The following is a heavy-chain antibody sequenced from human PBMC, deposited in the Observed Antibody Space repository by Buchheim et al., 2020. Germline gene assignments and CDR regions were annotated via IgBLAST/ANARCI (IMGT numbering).Heavy chain of an antibody. CDR2: INSDGSST. CDR1: GFTFSSYW. V-gene: IGHV3-74*01. Sequence: EVQLVESGGGLVQPGGSLRLSCAASGFTFSSYWMHWVRQAPGKGLVWVSRINSDGSSTSYADSVKGRFTISRDNAKNTLYLQMNSLRAEDTAVYYCARDGRDYDFWSGYYPWDYYYYGMDVWGQGTT. D-gene: IGHD3-3*01. CDR3: ARDGRDYDFWSGYYPWDYYYYGMDV. J-gene: IGHJ6*02.